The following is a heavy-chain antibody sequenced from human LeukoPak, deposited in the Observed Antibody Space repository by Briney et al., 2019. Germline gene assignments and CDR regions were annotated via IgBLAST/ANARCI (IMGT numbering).Heavy chain of an antibody. Sequence: ASVTVSFTASGYTFTSYGISWVRQAPGQGLEWMGWISAYNGNTNYAQKLQGRVTMTTDTSTSTAYMELRSLRSDDTAVYYCARFLWGITIPFDYWGQGTLVTVSS. V-gene: IGHV1-18*01. J-gene: IGHJ4*02. CDR1: GYTFTSYG. D-gene: IGHD3-3*01. CDR2: ISAYNGNT. CDR3: ARFLWGITIPFDY.